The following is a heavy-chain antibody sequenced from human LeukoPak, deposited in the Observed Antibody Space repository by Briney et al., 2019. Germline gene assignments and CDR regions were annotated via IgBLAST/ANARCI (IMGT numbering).Heavy chain of an antibody. CDR1: GFTFSDYY. CDR2: ISSSGSTI. J-gene: IGHJ6*03. V-gene: IGHV3-11*01. D-gene: IGHD3-16*01. CDR3: AKDKGAPDYYYMDV. Sequence: PGGSLRLSCAASGFTFSDYYMSWIRQAPGKGLEWVSYISSSGSTIYYADSVKGRFTISRDNAKNSLYLQMNSLRAEDTAVYYCAKDKGAPDYYYMDVWGKGTTVTVSS.